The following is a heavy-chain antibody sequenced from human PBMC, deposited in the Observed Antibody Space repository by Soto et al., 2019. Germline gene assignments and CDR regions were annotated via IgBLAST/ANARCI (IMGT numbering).Heavy chain of an antibody. V-gene: IGHV3-15*01. Sequence: EVQLVESGGGLVKPGGSLRLSCAASGFTFSNAWMSWVRQAPGKGLEWVGRIKSKTDGGTTDYAAPVKGRFTISRDDSNNTLYLQMNSLKTEDTAVYYCTTEDYSNYGRIDYWGQGTLVTVSS. CDR2: IKSKTDGGTT. CDR3: TTEDYSNYGRIDY. J-gene: IGHJ4*02. D-gene: IGHD4-4*01. CDR1: GFTFSNAW.